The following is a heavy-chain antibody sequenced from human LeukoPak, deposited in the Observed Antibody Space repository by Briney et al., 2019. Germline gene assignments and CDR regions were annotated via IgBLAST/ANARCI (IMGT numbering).Heavy chain of an antibody. V-gene: IGHV1-2*06. CDR1: GYTFTGYH. Sequence: ASVTVSCTASGYTFTGYHMHWVRQAPGQGLEWMGRNNPNSGDTNNAQKFQGRVTMTRDTSISTAYMEVSRLRSDDTAVYYCARDYCSSTSCLFDYWGQGTLVTVSS. CDR3: ARDYCSSTSCLFDY. CDR2: NNPNSGDT. D-gene: IGHD2-2*01. J-gene: IGHJ4*02.